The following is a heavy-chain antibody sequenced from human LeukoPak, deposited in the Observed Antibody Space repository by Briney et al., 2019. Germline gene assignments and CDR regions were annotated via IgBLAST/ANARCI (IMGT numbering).Heavy chain of an antibody. V-gene: IGHV7-4-1*02. CDR2: INTNTGNP. Sequence: GASVKVSCKASGYTFTSYAMNWVRQAPGQGLEWRGWINTNTGNPTYAQGFTGRFVFSLDTSVSTAYLQISSLKAADTAVYYCARSSIVAAGSLYYYYYYMDVWGKGTTVTVSS. J-gene: IGHJ6*03. CDR3: ARSSIVAAGSLYYYYYYMDV. CDR1: GYTFTSYA. D-gene: IGHD6-13*01.